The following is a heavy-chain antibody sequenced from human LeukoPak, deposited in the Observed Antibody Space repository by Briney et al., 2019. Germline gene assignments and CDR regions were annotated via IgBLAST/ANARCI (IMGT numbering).Heavy chain of an antibody. J-gene: IGHJ3*02. CDR1: GDTISIYY. V-gene: IGHV4-4*07. CDR3: ARSFDTNAFDT. CDR2: IYSSGNT. D-gene: IGHD2/OR15-2a*01. Sequence: SETLSLTCTVSGDTISIYYWSWIRQPAGRGLEWIGRIYSSGNTNYNPSLKSRVTMSVDMSNHQFSLNLRSVTTADTAVYYCARSFDTNAFDTWGHGTMVTVSS.